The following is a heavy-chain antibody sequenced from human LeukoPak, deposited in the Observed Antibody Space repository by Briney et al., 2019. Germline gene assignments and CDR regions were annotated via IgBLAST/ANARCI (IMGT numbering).Heavy chain of an antibody. CDR3: AKDTESSGYFYSGGGNFDY. V-gene: IGHV3-23*01. J-gene: IGHJ4*02. D-gene: IGHD3-22*01. CDR1: GFTFSSYA. Sequence: GGSLRLSCAASGFTFSSYAMSWVRQAPGKGLEWVSAISGSGGSTYYADSVKGRFTISRDNSKNTLSLQMNSLRAEDTAVFYCAKDTESSGYFYSGGGNFDYWGQGTLVTVSS. CDR2: ISGSGGST.